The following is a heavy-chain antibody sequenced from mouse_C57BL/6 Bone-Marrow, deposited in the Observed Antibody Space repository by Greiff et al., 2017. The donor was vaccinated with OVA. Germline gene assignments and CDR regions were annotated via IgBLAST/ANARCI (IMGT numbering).Heavy chain of an antibody. CDR2: IDPEDGET. V-gene: IGHV14-2*01. CDR1: GFNIKDYY. Sequence: VQLQQSGAELVKPGASVKLSCTASGFNIKDYYMHWVKQRTEQGLEWIGRIDPEDGETRYATKFQGKATITADTSSNTAYLQLSSLTSEDTAVYDCARWGGFYWGQGTTLTVSS. J-gene: IGHJ2*01. CDR3: ARWGGFY.